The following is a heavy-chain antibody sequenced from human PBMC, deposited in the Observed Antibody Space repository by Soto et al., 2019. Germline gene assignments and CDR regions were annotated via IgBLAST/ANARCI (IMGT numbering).Heavy chain of an antibody. V-gene: IGHV3-74*01. D-gene: IGHD1-7*01. CDR2: INGDGSTT. Sequence: GGSLRLSCAASGFNFDKYWMHWVRQAPGKGLVWVSRINGDGSTTTYGDSVRGRFTISRDNAKKTVFLQMNSLRVEDTAVYYCARGTGTTRYYFDYWGQGTLVTVSS. CDR3: ARGTGTTRYYFDY. J-gene: IGHJ4*02. CDR1: GFNFDKYW.